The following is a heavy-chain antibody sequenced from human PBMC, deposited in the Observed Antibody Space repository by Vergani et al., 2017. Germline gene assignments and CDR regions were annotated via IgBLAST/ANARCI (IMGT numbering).Heavy chain of an antibody. CDR3: ARVGNP. J-gene: IGHJ5*02. D-gene: IGHD7-27*01. Sequence: QVQLVESGGGVVQPGRSLRLSCAASGFTFSSYAMHWVRQAPGKGLEWVAVISYDGSNKYYADSVKGRFTISRDNSKNTLYLQMNSLRAEDTAVYYCARVGNPWGQGTLVTVSS. V-gene: IGHV3-30*04. CDR2: ISYDGSNK. CDR1: GFTFSSYA.